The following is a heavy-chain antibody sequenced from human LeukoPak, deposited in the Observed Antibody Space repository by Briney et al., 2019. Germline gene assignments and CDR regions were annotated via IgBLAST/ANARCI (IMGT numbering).Heavy chain of an antibody. CDR2: ISSSSSTI. D-gene: IGHD5-12*01. Sequence: GGSLRLSCAASGFTFGSYSMNWVRQAPGKGLEWVSYISSSSSTIYCADSVKGRFTISRDNAKNSLYLQMNSLRAEDTAVYYCAGGATIPYWGQGTLVTVSS. CDR1: GFTFGSYS. V-gene: IGHV3-48*01. CDR3: AGGATIPY. J-gene: IGHJ4*02.